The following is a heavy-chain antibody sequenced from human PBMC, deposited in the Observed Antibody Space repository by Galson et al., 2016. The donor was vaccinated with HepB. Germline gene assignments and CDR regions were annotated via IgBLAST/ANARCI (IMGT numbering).Heavy chain of an antibody. CDR1: GGSISSGNHY. CDR2: TYYSGGT. CDR3: ARDGLY. J-gene: IGHJ4*02. V-gene: IGHV4-30-4*01. Sequence: TLSLTCTVSGGSISSGNHYWNWVRQSPGKGLEYIGYTYYSGGTDYNPTLKGRVTISVDTAKNQFFLKLGSVTAADTAVYYCARDGLYWGQGALVTVSS.